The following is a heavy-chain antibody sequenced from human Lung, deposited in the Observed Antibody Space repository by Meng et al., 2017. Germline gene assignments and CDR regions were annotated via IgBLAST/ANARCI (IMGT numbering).Heavy chain of an antibody. CDR2: INHSGST. CDR1: GWSFSSYY. Sequence: QLPLLQSRAGLMKPSAPLTLSCHAYGWSFSSYYRSWIRQPPGKGLEWIGEINHSGSTNYNPSLKSRVTISVDTSKTQFALMLSSVIASDTTVYYCAIGYDILTGPPLDYWGQGTLVTVSS. V-gene: IGHV4-34*01. CDR3: AIGYDILTGPPLDY. D-gene: IGHD3-9*01. J-gene: IGHJ4*02.